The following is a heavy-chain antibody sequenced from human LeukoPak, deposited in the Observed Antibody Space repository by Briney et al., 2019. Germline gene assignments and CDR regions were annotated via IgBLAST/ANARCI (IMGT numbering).Heavy chain of an antibody. Sequence: SETLSLTCTVSGGSVSSGNYYWSWIRQHPGKGLEWIGYVSHSGPTDINPSLKSRATIAVDTSTNQFSLRLTSVTAADTAIYYCARDTRLRGTNGFDPWGQGTLVTVSS. CDR1: GGSVSSGNYY. V-gene: IGHV4-31*03. CDR3: ARDTRLRGTNGFDP. D-gene: IGHD4-17*01. J-gene: IGHJ5*02. CDR2: VSHSGPT.